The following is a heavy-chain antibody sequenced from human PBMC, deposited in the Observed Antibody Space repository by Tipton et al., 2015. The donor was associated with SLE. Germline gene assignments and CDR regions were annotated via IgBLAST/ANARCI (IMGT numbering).Heavy chain of an antibody. J-gene: IGHJ3*02. D-gene: IGHD3-10*01. CDR2: IYYSGST. V-gene: IGHV4-39*07. Sequence: TLSLTCTVSGGSISSSSYYWGWIRQPPGKGLEWIGSIYYSGSTYYNPSLKSRVTISVDTSKNQFSRKLSSVTAADTAVYYCARHPPPHIYYGSGSYYASGAFDIWGQGTMVTVSS. CDR3: ARHPPPHIYYGSGSYYASGAFDI. CDR1: GGSISSSSYY.